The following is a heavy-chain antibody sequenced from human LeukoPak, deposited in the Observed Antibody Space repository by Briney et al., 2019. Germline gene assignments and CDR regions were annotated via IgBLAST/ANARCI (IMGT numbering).Heavy chain of an antibody. Sequence: PGGSLRLSCAASGFSFSGYGMHWVRQAPGKGLEWVAFIRYDGSNKYYADSVKGRFTISRDNSKNTLYLQMNSLRAKDTAVYYCERDPGPWGQGTLVTVSS. J-gene: IGHJ5*02. V-gene: IGHV3-30*02. CDR1: GFSFSGYG. D-gene: IGHD3-10*01. CDR3: ERDPGP. CDR2: IRYDGSNK.